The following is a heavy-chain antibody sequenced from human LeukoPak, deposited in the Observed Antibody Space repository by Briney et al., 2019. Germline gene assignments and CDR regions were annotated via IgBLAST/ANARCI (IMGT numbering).Heavy chain of an antibody. D-gene: IGHD3-9*01. Sequence: SVKVSCKASGGTLSDHVIGWVRQAPGHGLEWMGGIIPLKGTSKLTQKLQDRATISADESMNTVYMEVRSLRSEDTALYYCATYDVLTGFEYWGQGTLVIVSS. CDR2: IIPLKGTS. CDR1: GGTLSDHV. V-gene: IGHV1-69*13. CDR3: ATYDVLTGFEY. J-gene: IGHJ4*02.